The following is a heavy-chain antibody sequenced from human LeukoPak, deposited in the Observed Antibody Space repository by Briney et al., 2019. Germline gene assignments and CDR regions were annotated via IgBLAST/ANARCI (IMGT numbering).Heavy chain of an antibody. J-gene: IGHJ4*02. CDR3: AKESSSGYYPDY. CDR2: ISYDGSNK. Sequence: GGSLRLSCAASGFTFSSYGMHWVRQAPGKGLEWVAVISYDGSNKCYADSVKGRFTISRDNSKNTLYLQMNSLRAEDTAVYYCAKESSSGYYPDYWGQGTLVTVSS. V-gene: IGHV3-30*18. D-gene: IGHD3-22*01. CDR1: GFTFSSYG.